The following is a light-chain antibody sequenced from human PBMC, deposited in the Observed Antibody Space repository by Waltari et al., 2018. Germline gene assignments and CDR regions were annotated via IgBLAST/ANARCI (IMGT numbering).Light chain of an antibody. J-gene: IGLJ3*02. CDR3: SSYTSSSTPWV. CDR1: SSDVGGYNY. CDR2: DVS. Sequence: QSALTQPASVSGSPGQSITISCTGTSSDVGGYNYVSWYQQHPGKAPKLMIYDVSKRPSVVSNRFSGSKSGNTASLTISWLQAEDEADYYCSSYTSSSTPWVFGGGTKLTVL. V-gene: IGLV2-14*01.